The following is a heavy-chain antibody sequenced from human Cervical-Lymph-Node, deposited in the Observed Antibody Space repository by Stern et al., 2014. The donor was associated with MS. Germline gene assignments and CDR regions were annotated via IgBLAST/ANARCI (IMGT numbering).Heavy chain of an antibody. J-gene: IGHJ5*02. V-gene: IGHV2-5*02. Sequence: QVTLRESGPTLVKPTQTLTLTCTFSGFSLSTSGVGVGWIRQPPGKALEXLALIYWDDDKRYSPSLKSRLTITKDTSKNQVVLTMTNMDPVDTATYYCARWDYVWGTIDPWGQGTLVTVSS. CDR2: IYWDDDK. D-gene: IGHD3-16*01. CDR3: ARWDYVWGTIDP. CDR1: GFSLSTSGVG.